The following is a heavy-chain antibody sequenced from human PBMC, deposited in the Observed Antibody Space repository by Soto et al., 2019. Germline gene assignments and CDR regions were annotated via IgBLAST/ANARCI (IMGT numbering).Heavy chain of an antibody. V-gene: IGHV4-59*01. CDR1: GGSISNYY. CDR2: VYYTGTT. D-gene: IGHD3-10*01. Sequence: SETLSLTCTVSGGSISNYYWTWIRQPPGKGLEWIGYVYYTGTTNYNPSLESRVTISVDTSKNQFSLKLSSVTAADTAVYYCARDTYLYYGSGSYLYYFDYWGQGTLVTVSS. J-gene: IGHJ4*02. CDR3: ARDTYLYYGSGSYLYYFDY.